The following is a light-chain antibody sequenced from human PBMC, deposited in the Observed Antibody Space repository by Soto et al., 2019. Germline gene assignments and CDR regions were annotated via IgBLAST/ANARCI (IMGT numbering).Light chain of an antibody. CDR1: SSDVGGYDY. CDR2: DVT. J-gene: IGLJ1*01. V-gene: IGLV2-11*01. CDR3: CSYAGTYTFYV. Sequence: QSVLTQPRSVSGSPGQSVTISCTGTSSDVGGYDYVSWCQQHPGKAPKLMIYDVTKRPSGVPDRFSGSRSGNTASLTISGLQAEDDADYYCCSYAGTYTFYVFGTGTQLTVL.